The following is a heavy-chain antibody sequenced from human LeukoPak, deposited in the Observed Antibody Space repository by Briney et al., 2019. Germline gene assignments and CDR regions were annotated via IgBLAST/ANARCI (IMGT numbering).Heavy chain of an antibody. CDR2: TYYRSKWSS. J-gene: IGHJ4*02. V-gene: IGHV6-1*01. D-gene: IGHD1-26*01. CDR3: ARSQTGGTFDY. CDR1: GDSVSSKSAA. Sequence: SQTLSLTCAISGDSVSSKSAAWNWIRQPPSRGLEWLGRTYYRSKWSSGYAESVKSRITINPDTSKNQFSLQLRSVTSEDTAVYYCARSQTGGTFDYWGQGALVTVSS.